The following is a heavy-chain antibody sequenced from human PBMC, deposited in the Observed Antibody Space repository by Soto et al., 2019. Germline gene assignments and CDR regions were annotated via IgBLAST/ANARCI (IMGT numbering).Heavy chain of an antibody. Sequence: LEILSLTCTVSGGSIISSSYYWGWIRQPPGKGLEWIGSIYYSGSTYYNPSLKSRVTISVDTSKNQFSLKLSSVTAADTAVYYCARHSHNWNDVYLPRDYGMDVWGQGTTVTVSS. CDR3: ARHSHNWNDVYLPRDYGMDV. CDR1: GGSIISSSYY. V-gene: IGHV4-39*01. CDR2: IYYSGST. J-gene: IGHJ6*02. D-gene: IGHD1-20*01.